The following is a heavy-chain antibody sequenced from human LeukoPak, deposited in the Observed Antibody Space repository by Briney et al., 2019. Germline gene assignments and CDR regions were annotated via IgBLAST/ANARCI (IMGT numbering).Heavy chain of an antibody. D-gene: IGHD4-17*01. CDR3: ARRATVTTNDAFDI. J-gene: IGHJ3*02. Sequence: GESLKLSCKGSGYMVTSFWIGWVRQMPGKGLEWMGIIYPGDSDTRYSPSFQGQVTISADKSISTAYLQWSSLKASDTAMYYCARRATVTTNDAFDIWGQGTMVTVSS. CDR1: GYMVTSFW. CDR2: IYPGDSDT. V-gene: IGHV5-51*01.